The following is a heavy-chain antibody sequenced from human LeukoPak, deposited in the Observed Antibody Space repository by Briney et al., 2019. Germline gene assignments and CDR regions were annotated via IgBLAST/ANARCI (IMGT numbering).Heavy chain of an antibody. CDR3: TSVGSTDGPYAFDV. CDR1: GFTFINYK. V-gene: IGHV3-74*01. J-gene: IGHJ3*01. D-gene: IGHD2-21*02. CDR2: INSDGRMT. Sequence: GGSLRLSSAASGFTFINYKIHWVRQAPGKGLVWVSGINSDGRMTRYAESVKGRFTISRDNAKNTLYLQMNSLRAEDTSVYYCTSVGSTDGPYAFDVGRQGTMVTVSS.